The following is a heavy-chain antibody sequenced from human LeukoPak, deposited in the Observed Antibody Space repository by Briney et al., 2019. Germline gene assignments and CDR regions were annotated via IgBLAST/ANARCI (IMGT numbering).Heavy chain of an antibody. CDR1: GYTFTSYG. CDR3: ARAKTLEPTPSNAFDI. Sequence: ASVKVSCNTSGYTFTSYGYSWVRQAPGQGLEWMGWISAYNGNTNYAQKLQGRVTMTTVTSTSTVYMELRSLTSDDTAVYYCARAKTLEPTPSNAFDIWGQGTMVTVSS. J-gene: IGHJ3*02. V-gene: IGHV1-18*01. CDR2: ISAYNGNT. D-gene: IGHD1-1*01.